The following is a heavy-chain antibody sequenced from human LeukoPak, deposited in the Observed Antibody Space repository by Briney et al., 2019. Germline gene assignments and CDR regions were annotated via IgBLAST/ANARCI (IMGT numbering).Heavy chain of an antibody. CDR1: GYTFTTYD. J-gene: IGHJ4*02. CDR2: IIPMSDTT. D-gene: IGHD3-3*01. CDR3: ATPITYYAAWSGYSPFDY. Sequence: SVKVSCKASGYTFTTYDINWVRQAPGQGLEWMGGIIPMSDTTNYAQNFQGRITITADESSRTAYMELSSPRSDDTAVYYCATPITYYAAWSGYSPFDYWGQGTLVTVSS. V-gene: IGHV1-69*13.